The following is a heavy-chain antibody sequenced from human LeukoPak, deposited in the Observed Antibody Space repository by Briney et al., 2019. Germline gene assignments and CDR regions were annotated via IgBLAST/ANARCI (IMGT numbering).Heavy chain of an antibody. J-gene: IGHJ3*02. CDR2: ISAYNGNT. Sequence: GASVKVSCKASGYTFTSYGISWVRQAPGQGLEWMGWISAYNGNTNYAQKLQGGVTMTTDTSTSTAYMELSSLRSEDTAVYYCARARGGTTVVTLHDGALDIWGQGTMVTVSS. CDR3: ARARGGTTVVTLHDGALDI. V-gene: IGHV1-18*01. D-gene: IGHD4-23*01. CDR1: GYTFTSYG.